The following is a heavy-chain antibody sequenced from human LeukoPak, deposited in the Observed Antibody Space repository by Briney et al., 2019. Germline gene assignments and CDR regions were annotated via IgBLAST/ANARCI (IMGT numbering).Heavy chain of an antibody. J-gene: IGHJ4*02. D-gene: IGHD4-11*01. V-gene: IGHV4-39*01. Sequence: SETLSLTCTVSRGSISSSSYYWGWICQPPGKRLEWIGSFYYIGGTYYNPSLEGRVSISADSSKNQFSLKLTSVTAADTALYYCARILTTFDSWGQGTLVTVSS. CDR1: RGSISSSSYY. CDR2: FYYIGGT. CDR3: ARILTTFDS.